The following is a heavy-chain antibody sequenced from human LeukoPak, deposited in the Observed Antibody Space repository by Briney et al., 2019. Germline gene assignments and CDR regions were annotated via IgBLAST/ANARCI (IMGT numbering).Heavy chain of an antibody. CDR1: GFTFSDYY. V-gene: IGHV3-11*04. Sequence: GGSLRLSCAASGFTFSDYYMSWIRQAPGKGLEWVSYISSSGSTIYYADSVKGRFTISRDNSKKTLDLQMNSLRTEDTAVYYCAKDLDYYDSNGYLDYWGQGTLVIVSS. J-gene: IGHJ4*02. CDR3: AKDLDYYDSNGYLDY. CDR2: ISSSGSTI. D-gene: IGHD3-22*01.